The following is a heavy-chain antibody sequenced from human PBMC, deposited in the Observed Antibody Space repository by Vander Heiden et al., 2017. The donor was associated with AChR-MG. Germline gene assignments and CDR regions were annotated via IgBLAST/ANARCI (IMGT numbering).Heavy chain of an antibody. J-gene: IGHJ4*02. V-gene: IGHV4-34*01. CDR2: INHSGST. CDR3: ARAPVHLGELSLPYDY. D-gene: IGHD3-16*02. CDR1: GGSFSGYY. Sequence: QVQLQQWGAGLLKPSETLSLTCAGYGGSFSGYYWSWIRQPPGKGLEWIGEINHSGSTNYNPSLKSRVTISVDTSKNQFSLKLSSVTAADTAVYYCARAPVHLGELSLPYDYWGQGTLVTVSS.